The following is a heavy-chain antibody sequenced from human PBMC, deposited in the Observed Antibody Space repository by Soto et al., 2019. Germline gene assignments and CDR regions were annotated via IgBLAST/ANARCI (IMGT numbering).Heavy chain of an antibody. CDR3: AKDRRGGEYPAFDL. V-gene: IGHV3-23*01. CDR2: IRGDGGAT. Sequence: EVQLLESGGGLVQPGGSLRLSCAASGFTVRDYDMGWVRQAPGKGLEWVSLIRGDGGATYHADSVEGRLTISRDTSENTVYLQMNSLRAEDTALYYCAKDRRGGEYPAFDLWGQGTMVTVSS. CDR1: GFTVRDYD. J-gene: IGHJ3*01. D-gene: IGHD2-21*01.